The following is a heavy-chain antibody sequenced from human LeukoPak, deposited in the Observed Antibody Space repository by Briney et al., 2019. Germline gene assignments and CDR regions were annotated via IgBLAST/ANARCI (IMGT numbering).Heavy chain of an antibody. CDR2: IWYDGSKK. D-gene: IGHD3-22*01. J-gene: IGHJ4*02. CDR3: AKTDSSGYCIDS. V-gene: IGHV3-33*06. Sequence: GGSLRLSCAASGFTFSTYGMHWVRQAPGKGLEGVAVIWYDGSKKYYADSVKGRFTISRDNSKNTLYLQMNSLRAEDTAVYYCAKTDSSGYCIDSWGQGTLVTVSS. CDR1: GFTFSTYG.